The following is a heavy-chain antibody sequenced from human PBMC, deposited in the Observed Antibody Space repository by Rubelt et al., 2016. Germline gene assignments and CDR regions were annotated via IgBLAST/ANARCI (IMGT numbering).Heavy chain of an antibody. Sequence: QVQLVQSGAEVKKPGASVKVSCKASGYTFTGFYMHWVRQAPGQGLEWMGWMNPNSGNNGCAQKFQGRVNMTRNTAISTAYMELSSLRSEDTAVYYCATERVAYDAFDIWGQGTMVTVSS. D-gene: IGHD3-16*01. CDR2: MNPNSGNN. J-gene: IGHJ3*02. CDR1: GYTFTGFY. CDR3: ATERVAYDAFDI. V-gene: IGHV1-8*02.